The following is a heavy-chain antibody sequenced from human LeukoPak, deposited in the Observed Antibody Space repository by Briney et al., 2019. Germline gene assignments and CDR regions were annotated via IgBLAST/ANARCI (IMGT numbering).Heavy chain of an antibody. D-gene: IGHD3-22*01. J-gene: IGHJ4*02. CDR3: AKDKRGYYDSSGFFGAIDY. Sequence: TGRSLRLSCAASGFTFNRYAMHWVRQAPGKGLEWVAFIWYDGSNKYYGDSVKGRFTVSRDNSKNTLYLQMNSLRAEDTAVYYCAKDKRGYYDSSGFFGAIDYWGQGSLVSVSS. V-gene: IGHV3-33*06. CDR2: IWYDGSNK. CDR1: GFTFNRYA.